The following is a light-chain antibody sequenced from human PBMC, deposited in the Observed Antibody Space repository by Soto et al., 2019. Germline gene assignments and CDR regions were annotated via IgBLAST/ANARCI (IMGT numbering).Light chain of an antibody. V-gene: IGKV3-20*01. CDR1: QSVSSSY. CDR3: QQYGSSFYT. J-gene: IGKJ2*01. CDR2: GAS. Sequence: EIVLTQSPGTLSLSPGEGATLSCRASQSVSSSYLAWYQQKPGQAPRLLIYGASNRATGIPDRFSGSGSGTDFTLTISRLEPEDFAVYYCQQYGSSFYTFGQGTKLEIK.